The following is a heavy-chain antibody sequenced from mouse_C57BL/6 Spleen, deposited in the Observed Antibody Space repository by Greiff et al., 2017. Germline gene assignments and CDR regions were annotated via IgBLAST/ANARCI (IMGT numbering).Heavy chain of an antibody. Sequence: VKLVESGAELVRPGTSVKVSCKASGYAFTNYLIEWVKQRPGQGLEWIGVINPGSGGTNYNEKFKGKATRTADKSSSTAYMQLSNLTSEVSAVYVCARRRANWDWYFDFWGTGTTVTVSS. V-gene: IGHV1-54*01. D-gene: IGHD4-1*01. CDR3: ARRRANWDWYFDF. CDR1: GYAFTNYL. CDR2: INPGSGGT. J-gene: IGHJ1*03.